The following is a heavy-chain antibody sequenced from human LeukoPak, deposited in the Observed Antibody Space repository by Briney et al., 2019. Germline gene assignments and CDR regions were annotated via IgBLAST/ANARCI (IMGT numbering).Heavy chain of an antibody. V-gene: IGHV3-23*01. D-gene: IGHD2-2*01. CDR3: TTVIVVVPAATAAYDGY. CDR2: ISNNGGYT. J-gene: IGHJ4*02. Sequence: GGSLRLSCAASGFTFSSSAMSWVRQAPGKGLEWVSAISNNGGYTYYADSVQGRFTISRDNSKSTLCLQINSLRAEDTAVYYCTTVIVVVPAATAAYDGYWGQGTLVTVSS. CDR1: GFTFSSSA.